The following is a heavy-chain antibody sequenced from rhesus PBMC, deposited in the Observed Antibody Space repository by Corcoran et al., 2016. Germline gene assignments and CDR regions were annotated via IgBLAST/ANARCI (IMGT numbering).Heavy chain of an antibody. CDR2: SGGRSGST. CDR1: GGSISGYY. V-gene: IGHV4S5*01. CDR3: ARVSVRNTVTPFDY. Sequence: QVQLEESGPGLVKPSETLSLTCAVSGGSISGYYWNWIRQPPGKGLEGIGDSGGRSGSTDYNPALRRRVTISTATSKNPLSLRLSSVTAADTAVYYCARVSVRNTVTPFDYWGQGVLVTVSS. J-gene: IGHJ4*01. D-gene: IGHD4-23*01.